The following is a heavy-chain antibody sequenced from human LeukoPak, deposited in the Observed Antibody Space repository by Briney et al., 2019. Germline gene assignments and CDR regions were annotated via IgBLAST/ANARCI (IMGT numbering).Heavy chain of an antibody. D-gene: IGHD6-25*01. V-gene: IGHV4-39*02. Sequence: KASETLSLTCTVSGDSISRSTYYWAWIRQPPGKGLEWIGSVYYGRSPYFTPSLESRATISVDTSKNHFSLKMSSVTAADTAVYYCARSSGTGTFSYWGQGTLVTVSS. CDR1: GDSISRSTYY. CDR3: ARSSGTGTFSY. CDR2: VYYGRSP. J-gene: IGHJ4*02.